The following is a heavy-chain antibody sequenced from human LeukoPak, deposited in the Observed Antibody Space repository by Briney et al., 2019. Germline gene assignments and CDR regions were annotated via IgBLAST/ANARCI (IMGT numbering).Heavy chain of an antibody. Sequence: PGGSLRLSCAASGFTFSTYVMTWVRQAPGEGLEWVSSISGSDGTTYYADFVKGRFTISRDNSKNTLFLQMNSLRAEDTAIYYCAKDGHHLHSPYFDSWGQGTLVTVSS. CDR2: ISGSDGTT. J-gene: IGHJ4*02. CDR3: AKDGHHLHSPYFDS. CDR1: GFTFSTYV. V-gene: IGHV3-23*01. D-gene: IGHD1-14*01.